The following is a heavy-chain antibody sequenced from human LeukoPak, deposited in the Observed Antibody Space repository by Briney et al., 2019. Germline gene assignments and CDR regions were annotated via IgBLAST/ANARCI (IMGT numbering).Heavy chain of an antibody. CDR1: GGSISSYY. D-gene: IGHD3-22*01. Sequence: PSETLSLTCTVSGGSISSYYWSWIRQPPGKGLEWIGYIYYSWSTNYNPSLKSRVTMSVDTSKNQFSLKLSSVTAADTAVYYCARDQYYYDSSGQIYFDYWGQGTLVTVSS. CDR3: ARDQYYYDSSGQIYFDY. V-gene: IGHV4-59*12. J-gene: IGHJ4*02. CDR2: IYYSWST.